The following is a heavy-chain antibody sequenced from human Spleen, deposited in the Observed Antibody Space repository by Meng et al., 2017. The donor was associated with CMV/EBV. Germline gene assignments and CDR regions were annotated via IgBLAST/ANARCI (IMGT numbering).Heavy chain of an antibody. J-gene: IGHJ4*02. Sequence: SETLSLTFGGYSGSFSGYYWSWIRLPPGKGLEWIGELHPSGNSYYNPSLKTRVTMSVDTSKNQFSLKLRSVTAADTAVYYCARFPFDSWGQGTLVTVSS. CDR2: LHPSGNS. CDR3: ARFPFDS. CDR1: SGSFSGYY. V-gene: IGHV4-34*01.